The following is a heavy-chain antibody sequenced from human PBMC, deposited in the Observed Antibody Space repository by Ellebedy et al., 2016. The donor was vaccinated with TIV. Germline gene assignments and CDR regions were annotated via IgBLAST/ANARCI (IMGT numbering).Heavy chain of an antibody. CDR1: GFTFSSYW. CDR3: ARAAVATAAARYWYFDL. Sequence: GGSLRLSCVASGFTFSSYWMHWVRQAPGKGLVWVSQINTDGSNTNYADSVKGRFTISRDNAKNTLYLQMNSLRGEDTAVYYCARAAVATAAARYWYFDLWGRGTLVTVSS. J-gene: IGHJ2*01. CDR2: INTDGSNT. V-gene: IGHV3-74*01. D-gene: IGHD6-13*01.